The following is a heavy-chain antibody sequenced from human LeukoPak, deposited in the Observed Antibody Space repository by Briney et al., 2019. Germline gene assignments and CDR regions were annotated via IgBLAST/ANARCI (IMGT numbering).Heavy chain of an antibody. V-gene: IGHV1-2*02. CDR3: ARGGSGSYFSWLDP. D-gene: IGHD3-10*01. CDR2: INPNSGGT. Sequence: ASVKVSCKASGYTFTGYYIHWVRQAPGQGLEWMGWINPNSGGTNYAQKFQGRVTMTRDTSISTAYMELNRLRSDDTAVYYCARGGSGSYFSWLDPWAREPWSPSPQ. CDR1: GYTFTGYY. J-gene: IGHJ5*02.